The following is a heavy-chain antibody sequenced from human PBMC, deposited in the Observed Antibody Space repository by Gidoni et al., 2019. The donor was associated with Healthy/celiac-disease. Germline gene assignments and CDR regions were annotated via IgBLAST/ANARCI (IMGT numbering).Heavy chain of an antibody. CDR2: VYYSGGT. Sequence: LQLQESGPGLVKPSETLSLTCTVAGGSTSSRSSYWGWIRQPPGKGLEWIGSVYYSGGTYYNPYLTSRVTISVDTSKDHFSLKLRSVTAADTAVYYCARLRSYSSGWFPLDYWGQGTLVTVSS. D-gene: IGHD6-19*01. V-gene: IGHV4-39*02. CDR3: ARLRSYSSGWFPLDY. CDR1: GGSTSSRSSY. J-gene: IGHJ4*02.